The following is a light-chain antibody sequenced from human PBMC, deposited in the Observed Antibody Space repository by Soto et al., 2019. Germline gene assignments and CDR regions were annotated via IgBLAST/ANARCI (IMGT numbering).Light chain of an antibody. CDR1: SRDVAVYSY. CDR2: DVP. V-gene: IGLV2-11*01. J-gene: IGLJ1*01. Sequence: QSALTQPRSVSGSPGQSVTVSCTGTSRDVAVYSYVSWFQQHPGQAPQLLIYDVPKRPSGVPDRFSGSKSGNTAALTISGLHAEEEAEYFCSSSQGSYTGMVVSANKVPVL. CDR3: SSSQGSYTGM.